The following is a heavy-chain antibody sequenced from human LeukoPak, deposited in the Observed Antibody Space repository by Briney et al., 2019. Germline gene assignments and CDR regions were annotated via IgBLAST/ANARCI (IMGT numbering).Heavy chain of an antibody. D-gene: IGHD2-21*01. CDR2: FYHSGST. V-gene: IGHV4-38-2*02. CDR1: GYSISITYY. J-gene: IGHJ4*02. CDR3: ARVNAPVATFDY. Sequence: SETLSLTCTVSGYSISITYYGGWIRQPPGKGLEWIASFYHSGSTYYTPSLRSRLTISLDTSKNQFSLKLTSVTAADTAVYYCARVNAPVATFDYWGQGALVTVSS.